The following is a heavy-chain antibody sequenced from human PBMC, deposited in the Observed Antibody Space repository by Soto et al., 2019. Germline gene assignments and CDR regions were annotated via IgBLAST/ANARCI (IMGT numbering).Heavy chain of an antibody. CDR1: GFTVSSSY. CDR2: IYSGGNT. D-gene: IGHD3-22*01. J-gene: IGHJ4*02. Sequence: GGSLRLSCTASGFTVSSSYMSWVRQAPGKGLEWVSVIYSGGNTYYADSVKGRFTISRDNSKNTVYLQMDSLRAEDTAVYYCARSLYYYDSSDYFRTLYFDYWGQGTLVTVSS. CDR3: ARSLYYYDSSDYFRTLYFDY. V-gene: IGHV3-53*01.